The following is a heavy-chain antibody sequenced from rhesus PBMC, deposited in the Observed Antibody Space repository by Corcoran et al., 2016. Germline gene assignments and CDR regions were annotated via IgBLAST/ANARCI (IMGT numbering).Heavy chain of an antibody. Sequence: QVQLQESGPGLVKPSETLSLTCAVSGGSFSGYYWGWIRQPPGKGLAWIGYISGSRVKNDYKHSLKSRVTQAVDTSKNQLSLELSAVTAADTAVYYCASPGTTPSSLEVWGRGVLVTVSS. D-gene: IGHD1-20*01. CDR2: ISGSRVKN. J-gene: IGHJ5-2*02. CDR3: ASPGTTPSSLEV. CDR1: GGSFSGYY. V-gene: IGHV4-165*01.